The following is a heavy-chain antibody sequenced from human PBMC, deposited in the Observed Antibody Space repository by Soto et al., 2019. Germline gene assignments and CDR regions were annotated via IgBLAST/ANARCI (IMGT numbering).Heavy chain of an antibody. Sequence: EVQLGDSGGGLVQPGGALRLACAASGLTFRSYSMNWVRQAPGKVREWVSYISSSSSTIYYADSVKGRFTISRDNAKNSLYLQMNSLRAEDTAVYYCAREIVVVAPNFRKNFDYWGQGTLVTVSA. J-gene: IGHJ4*02. V-gene: IGHV3-48*01. CDR3: AREIVVVAPNFRKNFDY. D-gene: IGHD2-15*01. CDR1: GLTFRSYS. CDR2: ISSSSSTI.